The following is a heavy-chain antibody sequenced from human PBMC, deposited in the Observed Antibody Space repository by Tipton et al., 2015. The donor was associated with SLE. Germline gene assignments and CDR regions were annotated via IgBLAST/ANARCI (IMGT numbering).Heavy chain of an antibody. Sequence: TLSLTCTVSGGSISSRTYYWGWIRQPPGKGLEWIGSIYHSGSTYYNPSLKSRVTISVDTSKNQFSLKLSSVTAADTAVYYCARAWIQLWSDFDYWGQGTLVTVSS. V-gene: IGHV4-39*07. CDR1: GGSISSRTYY. J-gene: IGHJ4*02. D-gene: IGHD5-18*01. CDR2: IYHSGST. CDR3: ARAWIQLWSDFDY.